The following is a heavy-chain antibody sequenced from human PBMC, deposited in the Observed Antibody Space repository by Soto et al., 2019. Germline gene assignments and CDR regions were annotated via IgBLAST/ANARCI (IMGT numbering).Heavy chain of an antibody. D-gene: IGHD6-6*01. Sequence: SEALSLTCTVSNSSIRGYYWTWTRQSPRKGVEWIAHVYYSGSANYNPSLKSRVTIQVDTSQNQFSLKLSSMTAADTAVYYCASPVERSSSISFDYWGQGTLVTVSS. J-gene: IGHJ4*02. CDR1: NSSIRGYY. CDR3: ASPVERSSSISFDY. CDR2: VYYSGSA. V-gene: IGHV4-59*01.